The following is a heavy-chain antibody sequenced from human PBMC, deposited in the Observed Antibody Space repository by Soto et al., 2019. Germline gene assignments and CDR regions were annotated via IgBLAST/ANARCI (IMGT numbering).Heavy chain of an antibody. CDR3: ARQGGFPGGTTNNACGGETKFDYDGRGGFDY. CDR2: IYPGDSDT. D-gene: IGHD3-16*01. V-gene: IGHV5-51*01. CDR1: GYSFTSYW. Sequence: PGESLKISCKGSGYSFTSYWIGWVRQMPGKGLEWMGIIYPGDSDTRYSPSFQGQVTISADKSISTAYLQWSSLKASDTAMYYWARQGGFPGGTTNNACGGETKFDYDGRGGFDYWGQGTLVTVSS. J-gene: IGHJ4*02.